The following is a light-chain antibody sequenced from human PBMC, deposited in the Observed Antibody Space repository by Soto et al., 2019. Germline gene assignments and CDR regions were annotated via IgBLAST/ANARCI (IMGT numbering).Light chain of an antibody. Sequence: EVGMTQSPATLSVFPGERDTLSCRARESVGSNLAWYQQKPGQAPRLLIHRASTRATGVPARFGGSGAGTEFTLTISSLQSEEFALYYRQQYNNWLTFGGGTKVEIE. CDR2: RAS. J-gene: IGKJ4*01. V-gene: IGKV3-15*01. CDR1: ESVGSN. CDR3: QQYNNWLT.